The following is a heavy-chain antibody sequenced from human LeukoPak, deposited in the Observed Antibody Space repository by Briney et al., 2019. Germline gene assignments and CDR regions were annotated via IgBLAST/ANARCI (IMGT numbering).Heavy chain of an antibody. CDR1: GYTFTSYY. Sequence: ASVEVSCKASGYTFTSYYMHWVGQAPGQGLEWMGIINPSGGSTSYAQKFQGRVTMTRDTSTSTVYMELSSLRSEDTAVYHCARARTGTLFGYFYYRGQGTLVTVSS. CDR2: INPSGGST. D-gene: IGHD6-13*01. CDR3: ARARTGTLFGYFYY. J-gene: IGHJ4*02. V-gene: IGHV1-46*01.